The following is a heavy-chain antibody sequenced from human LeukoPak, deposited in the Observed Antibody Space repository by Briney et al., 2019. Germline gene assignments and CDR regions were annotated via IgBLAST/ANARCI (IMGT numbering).Heavy chain of an antibody. J-gene: IGHJ2*01. Sequence: PGGSLRLSCAASGFTFSSYGMHWVRQAPGKGLEWVAVIWYDGSNKYFADSVKGRFTISRDNSKNTQYLQMNSLRAEDTAVYYCASMGYCSGGSCYSGRDWYFDLWGRGTLVTVSS. CDR1: GFTFSSYG. CDR2: IWYDGSNK. CDR3: ASMGYCSGGSCYSGRDWYFDL. V-gene: IGHV3-33*01. D-gene: IGHD2-15*01.